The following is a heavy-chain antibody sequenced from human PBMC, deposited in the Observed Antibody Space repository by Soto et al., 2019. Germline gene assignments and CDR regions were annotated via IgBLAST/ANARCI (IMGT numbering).Heavy chain of an antibody. CDR2: ISDSGGYI. V-gene: IGHV3-21*01. CDR3: AREGGPGFGELLV. Sequence: GGSLRLSCAASGFTFSSYSMDWVRQAPGKGLEWVSSISDSGGYIYYADSVKGRFTISRANAKNSLFLQMDSLRVEDTAVYYCAREGGPGFGELLVWGQGALVTVSS. D-gene: IGHD3-10*01. CDR1: GFTFSSYS. J-gene: IGHJ4*02.